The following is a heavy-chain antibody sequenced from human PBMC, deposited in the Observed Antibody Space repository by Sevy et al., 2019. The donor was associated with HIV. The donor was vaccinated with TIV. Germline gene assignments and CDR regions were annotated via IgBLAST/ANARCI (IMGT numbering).Heavy chain of an antibody. CDR2: IHSDDTT. Sequence: GGSLRLSCAASGFTVNSNYMTWVRQAPGKGLEGVSVIHSDDTTYHADSVKDRFTISRDNFKNTLYLHMSSLRAVDTAVYYCARGKSGYGYALNYWGQRTLVTVSS. D-gene: IGHD5-18*01. CDR1: GFTVNSNY. J-gene: IGHJ4*02. V-gene: IGHV3-66*01. CDR3: ARGKSGYGYALNY.